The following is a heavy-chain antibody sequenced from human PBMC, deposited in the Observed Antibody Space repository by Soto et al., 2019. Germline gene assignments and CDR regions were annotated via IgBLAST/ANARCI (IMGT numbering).Heavy chain of an antibody. CDR3: ARPGIPRENGYHFGMDV. CDR2: INPSGGST. D-gene: IGHD3-10*01. CDR1: GYTFTNYY. V-gene: IGHV1-46*01. J-gene: IGHJ6*02. Sequence: ASVKVSCKASGYTFTNYYIQWVRQAPGHGLEWMAIINPSGGSTDYAQKFQGRVTLTRDTSTSTVHMELSSLRSEDTAVYYCARPGIPRENGYHFGMDVWGQGTTVTVSS.